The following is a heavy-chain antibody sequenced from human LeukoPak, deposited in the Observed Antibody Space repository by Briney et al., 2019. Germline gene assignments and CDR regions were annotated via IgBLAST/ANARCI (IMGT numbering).Heavy chain of an antibody. J-gene: IGHJ4*02. CDR2: ISYDGSNK. CDR1: GFTFSSYA. V-gene: IGHV3-30-3*01. D-gene: IGHD2-15*01. CDR3: ARDLGYCSGGSCYSMGYFDY. Sequence: PGGSLRLSCAASGFTFSSYAMHWVRLAPGKGLEWVAVISYDGSNKYYADSVKGRFTISRDNSKNTLYLQMNSLRAEDTAVYYCARDLGYCSGGSCYSMGYFDYWGQGTLVTVSS.